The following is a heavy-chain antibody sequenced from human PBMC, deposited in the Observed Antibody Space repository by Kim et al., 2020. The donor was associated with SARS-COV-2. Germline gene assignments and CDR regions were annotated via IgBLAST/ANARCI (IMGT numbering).Heavy chain of an antibody. CDR1: GFILSDSA. D-gene: IGHD2-15*01. Sequence: GGSLRLSCAASGFILSDSAIHWVRQSSGKGLEWVGRIRGRGNNHATAYTESVRGRFSISRDDSDNTAHLQMNSLRTEDTAVYYCTRLLKGGYALDVWGQGTPVIVSS. V-gene: IGHV3-73*01. CDR2: IRGRGNNHAT. J-gene: IGHJ6*02. CDR3: TRLLKGGYALDV.